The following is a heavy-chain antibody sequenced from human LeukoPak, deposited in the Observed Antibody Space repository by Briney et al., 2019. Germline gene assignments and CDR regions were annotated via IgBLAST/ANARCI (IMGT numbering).Heavy chain of an antibody. CDR3: ARELGFSHDY. D-gene: IGHD7-27*01. Sequence: GGSLRLSCAASGFTFSSYGMHWVRQAPGKGLEWVAVISYDGSNKYYADSVKGRFTISRDNSKNTLYLQMNSLRAEGTAVYYCARELGFSHDYWGQGTLVTVSS. CDR1: GFTFSSYG. J-gene: IGHJ4*02. V-gene: IGHV3-30*03. CDR2: ISYDGSNK.